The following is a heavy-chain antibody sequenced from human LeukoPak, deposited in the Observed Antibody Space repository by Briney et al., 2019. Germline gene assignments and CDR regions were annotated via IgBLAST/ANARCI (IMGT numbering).Heavy chain of an antibody. CDR1: GGSISSYY. Sequence: PSETLSLTCTVSGGSISSYYWSWIRQPAGKGLEWIGRIYTSGSTNYNPSLKSRVTMSVDTSKNQFSLKLSSVTAADTAVYYCVRDRQSGSYPLYWYFDLWGRGTLVTVSS. V-gene: IGHV4-4*07. D-gene: IGHD1-26*01. CDR3: VRDRQSGSYPLYWYFDL. J-gene: IGHJ2*01. CDR2: IYTSGST.